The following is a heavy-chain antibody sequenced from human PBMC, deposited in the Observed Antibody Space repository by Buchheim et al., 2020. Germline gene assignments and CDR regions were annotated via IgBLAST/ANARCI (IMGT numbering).Heavy chain of an antibody. CDR3: AKGLRSGYYTPFDY. D-gene: IGHD3-3*01. CDR1: GSTFSSYA. Sequence: VQLLESGGGLVQPGGSLRLSCVASGSTFSSYATSWVRQAPGKGLEWVAAISASGGGTYYADSVKGRFSISRDNSMNTLLFQMNSLRAEDTAVYYCAKGLRSGYYTPFDYWGQGTL. J-gene: IGHJ4*02. CDR2: ISASGGGT. V-gene: IGHV3-23*01.